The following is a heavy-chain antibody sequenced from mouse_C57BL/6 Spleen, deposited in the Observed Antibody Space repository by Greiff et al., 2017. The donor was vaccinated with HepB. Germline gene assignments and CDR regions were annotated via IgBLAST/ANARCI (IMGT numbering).Heavy chain of an antibody. J-gene: IGHJ2*01. CDR2: IRSKSNNYAT. Sequence: EVKLVESGGGLVQPKGSLKLSCAASGFSFNTYAMNWVRQAPGKGLEWVARIRSKSNNYATYYADSVKDRFTISRDDSESMLYLQMNNLKTEDTAMYYCVREGYYLDYWGQGTTLTVSS. CDR3: VREGYYLDY. CDR1: GFSFNTYA. V-gene: IGHV10-1*01.